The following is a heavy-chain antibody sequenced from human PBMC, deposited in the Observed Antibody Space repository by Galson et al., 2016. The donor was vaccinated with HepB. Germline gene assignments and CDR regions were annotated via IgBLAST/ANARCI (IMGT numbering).Heavy chain of an antibody. CDR1: GDSISSYY. D-gene: IGHD6-19*01. CDR3: AREYSSFDY. Sequence: SETLSLTCTVSGDSISSYYWHWIRLPTGKGLEWIGYVHNSGYTTYNPSLNGRVTISMDTSKNQFSLKLSSVTAADTAVYYCAREYSSFDYVGQGTLVTVSS. J-gene: IGHJ4*02. CDR2: VHNSGYT. V-gene: IGHV4-59*01.